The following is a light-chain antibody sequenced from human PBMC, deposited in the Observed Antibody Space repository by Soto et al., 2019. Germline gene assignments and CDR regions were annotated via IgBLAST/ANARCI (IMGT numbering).Light chain of an antibody. J-gene: IGKJ1*01. CDR2: KAS. CDR1: QSISSW. V-gene: IGKV1-5*03. CDR3: NKCNYYPWR. Sequence: IQITHSPSTLAASKGDRVTITCRASQSISSWLAWYQQKPGKAPKLLIYKASSLESGVPSRFSGSGSGTEFTLTISSLQPDDLVNYACNKCNYYPWRFGEVPMV.